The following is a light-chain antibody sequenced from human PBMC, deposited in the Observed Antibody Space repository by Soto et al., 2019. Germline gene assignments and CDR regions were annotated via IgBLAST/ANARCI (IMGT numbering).Light chain of an antibody. CDR3: QQYYNNPCT. CDR1: QNVLYSSNNKNY. V-gene: IGKV4-1*01. J-gene: IGKJ2*02. CDR2: WAS. Sequence: DIVMTQSPDSLAVSLSERATINCKSSQNVLYSSNNKNYLACYQQQPGQPPKVLIYWASTRESGVPDRFSGSGSGTDFTLTSSSQQADYAAVYFCQQYYNNPCTVGQGTKLEIK.